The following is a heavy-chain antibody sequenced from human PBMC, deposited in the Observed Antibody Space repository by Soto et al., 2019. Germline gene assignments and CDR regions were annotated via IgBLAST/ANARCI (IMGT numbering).Heavy chain of an antibody. J-gene: IGHJ5*02. CDR2: ISYTGTT. V-gene: IGHV4-59*08. CDR1: GGSLSSYY. Sequence: SETLSLTCTVSGGSLSSYYWSWIRRPPGMGLEWIASISYTGTTNYNPSLRSRVTISVDTSKNQFSLKLTSVTAADTAVYYCARDYYDSSDYTTNWFDPWGQGTLVTVSS. D-gene: IGHD3-22*01. CDR3: ARDYYDSSDYTTNWFDP.